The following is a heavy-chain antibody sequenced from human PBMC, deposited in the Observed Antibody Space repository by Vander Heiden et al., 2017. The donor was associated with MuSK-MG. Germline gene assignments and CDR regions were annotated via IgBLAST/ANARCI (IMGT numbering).Heavy chain of an antibody. J-gene: IGHJ6*02. CDR3: ARGGFGGTYYYYGMDV. CDR1: GFTFSSYS. CDR2: ISSSSSYI. V-gene: IGHV3-21*01. D-gene: IGHD5-12*01. Sequence: EVQLVESGGGLVKPGGSLRLSCAASGFTFSSYSMNWVRQAPGKGLEWVSSISSSSSYIYYADSVKGRFTISRDNAKNSLYLQMNSLRAEDTAVYYCARGGFGGTYYYYGMDVWGQGTTVTVSS.